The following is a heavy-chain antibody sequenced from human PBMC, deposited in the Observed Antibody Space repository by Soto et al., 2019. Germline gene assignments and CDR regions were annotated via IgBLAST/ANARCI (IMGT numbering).Heavy chain of an antibody. J-gene: IGHJ2*01. D-gene: IGHD4-4*01. V-gene: IGHV3-30-3*01. CDR1: GFTFSSYA. CDR2: ISYDGSNK. CDR3: ARPVWRDDYNWGYFDL. Sequence: QVQLVESGGGVVQPGRSLRLSCAASGFTFSSYAMHWVRQAPGKGLEWGAVISYDGSNKYYADSVKGRFTISRDNSKNTLYLQMNSLRAEDTAVYYCARPVWRDDYNWGYFDLWGRGTLVTVSS.